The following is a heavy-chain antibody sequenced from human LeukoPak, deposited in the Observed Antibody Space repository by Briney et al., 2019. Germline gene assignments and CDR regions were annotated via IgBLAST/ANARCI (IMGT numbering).Heavy chain of an antibody. CDR2: IYSGGST. CDR3: ASIGYCSSTCCDNWFDP. V-gene: IGHV3-66*02. D-gene: IGHD2-2*01. Sequence: PGGSLRLSCAASGFTVSSNYMSWVRQAPGKGLEWVSVIYSGGSTYYADSVKGRLTISRDNSKNTLYLQMNSLRAEDTAVYYCASIGYCSSTCCDNWFDPWGQGTLVTVSS. J-gene: IGHJ5*02. CDR1: GFTVSSNY.